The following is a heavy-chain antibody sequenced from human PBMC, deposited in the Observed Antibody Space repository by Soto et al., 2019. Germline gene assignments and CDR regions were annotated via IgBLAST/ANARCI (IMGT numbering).Heavy chain of an antibody. V-gene: IGHV4-59*08. CDR1: GASIRTYS. D-gene: IGHD3-9*01. CDR2: IYYSGST. Sequence: SETLSLTCTVSGASIRTYSWNWIRQPPGKGLEWIGYIYYSGSTNYNPSLKSRVTISVDTSKNQFSLKLSSVTAADTAVYYCARLDILTGSDAFDIWGQVKMVTVSS. J-gene: IGHJ3*02. CDR3: ARLDILTGSDAFDI.